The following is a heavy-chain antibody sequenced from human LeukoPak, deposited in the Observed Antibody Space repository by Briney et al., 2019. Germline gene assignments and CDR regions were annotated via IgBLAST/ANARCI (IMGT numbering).Heavy chain of an antibody. J-gene: IGHJ4*02. CDR1: GYSFTSYW. V-gene: IGHV5-51*01. CDR3: ARHEYSGYDSSPFDY. Sequence: GESPKISCKGSGYSFTSYWIGWVRQMPGKGLEWMGIIYPGDSDTRYSPSFQGQVTISADKSISTAYLQWSSLKASDTAMYYCARHEYSGYDSSPFDYWGQGTLVTVSS. D-gene: IGHD5-12*01. CDR2: IYPGDSDT.